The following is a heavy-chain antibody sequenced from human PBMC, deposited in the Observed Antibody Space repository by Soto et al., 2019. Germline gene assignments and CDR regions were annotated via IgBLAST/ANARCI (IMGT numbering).Heavy chain of an antibody. CDR3: APLSVSLSGPYGIHV. Sequence: SETLSLTCSVSGYPVSSSDYYWAWIRQPPGKGLEWIGSMFYSGLTYYNPSLKSRVTLSVDTSKNQFSVRLNSVTAADAAVYYCAPLSVSLSGPYGIHVWGQGTTVTVSS. D-gene: IGHD2-15*01. CDR1: GYPVSSSDYY. CDR2: MFYSGLT. J-gene: IGHJ6*02. V-gene: IGHV4-39*01.